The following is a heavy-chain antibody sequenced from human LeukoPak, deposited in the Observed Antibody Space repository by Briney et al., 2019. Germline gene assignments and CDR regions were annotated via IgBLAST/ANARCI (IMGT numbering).Heavy chain of an antibody. V-gene: IGHV4-38-2*01. D-gene: IGHD1-26*01. Sequence: SETLSLTCAVSGYSISSCYYWGWIRQPTEKGLEWIGTIYHRGSTYYNPSLKSRVTISVDTSKNQFSLKLSSVTAADTAVYYCARAGGYSGSYYEFDYWGQGTLVTVSS. J-gene: IGHJ4*02. CDR1: GYSISSCYY. CDR2: IYHRGST. CDR3: ARAGGYSGSYYEFDY.